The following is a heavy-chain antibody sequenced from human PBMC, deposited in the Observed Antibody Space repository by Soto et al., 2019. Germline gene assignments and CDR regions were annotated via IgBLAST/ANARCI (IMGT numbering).Heavy chain of an antibody. Sequence: GESLRLSCAASGFTFSSYGMHWDRQAPGEGLEWVAVISYDGSNKYYADSVKGRFTTARDKSKSTLYLQMNSLRAENTAVYYCAKSITLYGMDVWGQGTTVTVSS. J-gene: IGHJ6*02. D-gene: IGHD3-10*01. CDR2: ISYDGSNK. CDR1: GFTFSSYG. V-gene: IGHV3-30*18. CDR3: AKSITLYGMDV.